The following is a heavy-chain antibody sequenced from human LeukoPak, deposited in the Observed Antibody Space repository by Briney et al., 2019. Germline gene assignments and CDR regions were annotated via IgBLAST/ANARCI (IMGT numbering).Heavy chain of an antibody. CDR3: ASPPAIGGWYGAFDI. Sequence: GGSLRLSCAASGFTFSDYYMSWIRQAPGKGLEWVSYISSSGSTIYYADSVKGRFTISRDNAKNSLYLQMNSLRAEDTAVYYCASPPAIGGWYGAFDIWGQGTMVTVSS. CDR2: ISSSGSTI. V-gene: IGHV3-11*01. D-gene: IGHD6-19*01. J-gene: IGHJ3*02. CDR1: GFTFSDYY.